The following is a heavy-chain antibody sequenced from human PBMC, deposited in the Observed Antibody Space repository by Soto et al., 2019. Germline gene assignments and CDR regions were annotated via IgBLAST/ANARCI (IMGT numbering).Heavy chain of an antibody. CDR3: SRGQSERKLIFVVDITDD. D-gene: IGHD2-21*01. CDR2: VSVYNGQT. CDR1: RYSFSSYG. V-gene: IGHV1-18*01. J-gene: IGHJ4*02. Sequence: ASVTVSRKASRYSFSSYGISWVRQAPGQGPEWMGWVSVYNGQTNYEQKFQGRLSMTTDTTTNTGYMELTTVRSDDTAVYYCSRGQSERKLIFVVDITDDCGQGPLVTVYS.